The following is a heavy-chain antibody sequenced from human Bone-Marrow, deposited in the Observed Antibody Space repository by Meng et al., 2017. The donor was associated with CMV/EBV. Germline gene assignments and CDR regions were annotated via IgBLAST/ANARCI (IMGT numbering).Heavy chain of an antibody. J-gene: IGHJ4*02. D-gene: IGHD2-21*02. Sequence: SCDASGFTFSSYSMNWVRQAPGKGLEWVSSISSSSSYIYYADSVKGRFTIPRDNSKNTLYLQMDSLRAEDTAVYYCAQEVPGLTWDYWGQGTLVTVSS. V-gene: IGHV3-21*04. CDR1: GFTFSSYS. CDR2: ISSSSSYI. CDR3: AQEVPGLTWDY.